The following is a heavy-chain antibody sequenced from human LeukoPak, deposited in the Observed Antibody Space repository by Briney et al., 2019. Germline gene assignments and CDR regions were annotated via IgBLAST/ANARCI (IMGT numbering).Heavy chain of an antibody. CDR3: ARGHGNEFDY. CDR2: ISHSGST. CDR1: GGSISSYY. D-gene: IGHD5-24*01. J-gene: IGHJ4*02. V-gene: IGHV4-59*01. Sequence: SETLSLTCTVSGGSISSYYWGWIRQPPGKGLEWITCISHSGSTNYNPSLKTRVSISMDMSKNQFSLRLSAVTAADTAVYYCARGHGNEFDYWGQGTLVTVSS.